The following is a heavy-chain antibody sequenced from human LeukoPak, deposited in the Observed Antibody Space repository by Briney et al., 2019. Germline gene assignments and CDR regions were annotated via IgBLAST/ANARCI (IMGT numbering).Heavy chain of an antibody. CDR1: GGSISSSSYY. CDR2: IYYSGST. D-gene: IGHD5-12*01. CDR3: ARHVPLGYGFYYYYYMDV. J-gene: IGHJ6*03. Sequence: PSETLSLTCTVSGGSISSSSYYWAWIRQPPGKGLEWIGSIYYSGSTYYNPSLKSRVTISVDTSKNQFSLKLSSVTAADTAVYYCARHVPLGYGFYYYYYMDVWGKGTTVTISS. V-gene: IGHV4-39*01.